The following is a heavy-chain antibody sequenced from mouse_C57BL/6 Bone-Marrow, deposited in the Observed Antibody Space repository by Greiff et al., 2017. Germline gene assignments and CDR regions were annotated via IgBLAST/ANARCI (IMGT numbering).Heavy chain of an antibody. Sequence: QVQLKQSGADLARPGASVKLSCKASGFTFTSYGITWVNQTPGQGLEWIGEICPRGGNTYYNEKFKGRATLTADNSSSTAYMELRSLTSEDSAVYFCARHFYYYGSGHWYFDVWGKGTTVTVSS. J-gene: IGHJ1*03. V-gene: IGHV1-81*01. CDR1: GFTFTSYG. CDR2: ICPRGGNT. CDR3: ARHFYYYGSGHWYFDV. D-gene: IGHD1-1*01.